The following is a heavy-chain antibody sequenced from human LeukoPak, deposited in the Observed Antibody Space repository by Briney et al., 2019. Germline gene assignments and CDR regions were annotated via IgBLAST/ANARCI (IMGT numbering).Heavy chain of an antibody. CDR2: IYTSGST. CDR1: GGSISSYY. D-gene: IGHD3-9*01. CDR3: AREQFRYFDWDDAFDI. J-gene: IGHJ3*02. Sequence: PSETLSLTCTVSGGSISSYYWSWIRQPAGKGLEWIGRIYTSGSTNYNPSLKSRVTMSVDTSKNQFSLKLSSVTAADTAAYYCAREQFRYFDWDDAFDIWGQGTMVTVSS. V-gene: IGHV4-4*07.